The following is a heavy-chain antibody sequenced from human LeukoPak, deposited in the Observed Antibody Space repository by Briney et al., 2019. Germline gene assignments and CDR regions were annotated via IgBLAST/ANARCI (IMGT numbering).Heavy chain of an antibody. D-gene: IGHD4-17*01. Sequence: GGSLRLSCAASGFTFSNYWMHWVRQAPGKGLVWVSRIKSDGSSTTYADSVKGRYTISRDNAKNMVYLQMNSLRAEDTAVYYCARDPFYGDADFDYWGQGTLVTVSS. CDR2: IKSDGSST. CDR3: ARDPFYGDADFDY. J-gene: IGHJ4*02. CDR1: GFTFSNYW. V-gene: IGHV3-74*01.